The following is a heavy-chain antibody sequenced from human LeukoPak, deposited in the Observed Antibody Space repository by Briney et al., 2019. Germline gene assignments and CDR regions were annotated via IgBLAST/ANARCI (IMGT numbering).Heavy chain of an antibody. Sequence: PGGSLRLSCAASGFYFNSYGMHWVRQAPGKGLEWVAGIQNDGSKKYYADSVKGRFTISRDNSKNTLYLQMNSLRAEDTAVYYCAKVLNPYYYDLPPGAYYFDYWGQGTLVTVS. CDR1: GFYFNSYG. CDR3: AKVLNPYYYDLPPGAYYFDY. V-gene: IGHV3-30*02. CDR2: IQNDGSKK. D-gene: IGHD3-22*01. J-gene: IGHJ4*02.